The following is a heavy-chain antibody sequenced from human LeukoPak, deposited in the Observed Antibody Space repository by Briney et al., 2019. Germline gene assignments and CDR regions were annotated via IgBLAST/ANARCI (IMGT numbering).Heavy chain of an antibody. CDR3: ARANSVYGDFDY. Sequence: GGSLRLSCAVSGLAASDNYMSWVRQAPGKGLEWVSFIFPNGNTYYADFVQGRFSISRDNSRNTLFLDMSSLRTEDTAVFFCARANSVYGDFDYWGQGTLVTVSS. V-gene: IGHV3-53*01. CDR1: GLAASDNY. CDR2: IFPNGNT. J-gene: IGHJ4*02. D-gene: IGHD4-17*01.